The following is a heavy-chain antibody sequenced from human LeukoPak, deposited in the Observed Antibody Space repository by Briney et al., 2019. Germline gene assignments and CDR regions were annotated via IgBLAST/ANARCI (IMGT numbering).Heavy chain of an antibody. D-gene: IGHD3-22*01. CDR1: GFTFSSYG. CDR3: ARDDSSGYYFDY. Sequence: GGSLRLSCAAPGFTFSSYGMHWVRQAPGKGLEWVAVIWHDGSNKYYADSVKGRFTISRDNSKNTLYLQMNSLRAEDTAVYYCARDDSSGYYFDYWGQGTLVTVSS. J-gene: IGHJ4*02. V-gene: IGHV3-33*01. CDR2: IWHDGSNK.